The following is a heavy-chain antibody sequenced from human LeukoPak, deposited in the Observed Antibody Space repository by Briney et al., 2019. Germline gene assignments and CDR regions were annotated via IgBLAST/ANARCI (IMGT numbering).Heavy chain of an antibody. CDR2: IFYSGST. CDR1: GDSISYFY. V-gene: IGHV4-59*12. CDR3: ARDGSSWYQNWFDP. D-gene: IGHD6-13*01. J-gene: IGHJ5*02. Sequence: PSETLSLTCTVSGDSISYFYWGWIRQPPGKGLEWIGYIFYSGSTNYNPSLKSRVTMSVDTSKNQFSLKLSSVTAADTAVYYCARDGSSWYQNWFDPWGQGTLVTVSS.